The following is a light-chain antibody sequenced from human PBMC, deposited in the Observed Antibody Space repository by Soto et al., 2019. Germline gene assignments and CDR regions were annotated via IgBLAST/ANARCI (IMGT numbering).Light chain of an antibody. CDR2: DAS. V-gene: IGKV1-5*01. J-gene: IGKJ1*01. Sequence: DIQMTQSPSTLSASVGDRVTITCRASQSISSWLAWYQQKPGKAPKLLIYDASSLESGAPSRFSGSGSGTEFSLSISSLQPDSFATSSCQQYNSYSTFGQGTKVEIK. CDR3: QQYNSYST. CDR1: QSISSW.